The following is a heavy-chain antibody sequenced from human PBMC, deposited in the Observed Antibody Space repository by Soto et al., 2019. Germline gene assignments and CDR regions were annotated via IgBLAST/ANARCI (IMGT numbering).Heavy chain of an antibody. V-gene: IGHV4-34*01. CDR2: INHSGST. CDR1: GGSFSGYY. J-gene: IGHJ5*02. CDR3: ARGPTKLDGSWFDP. D-gene: IGHD1-1*01. Sequence: SETLSLTCAVYGGSFSGYYWSWIRQPPGKGLEWIGEINHSGSTNYNPSLKSRVTISVDTSKNQFSLKLSSVTAADTAVYYCARGPTKLDGSWFDPWGQGTLVTVSS.